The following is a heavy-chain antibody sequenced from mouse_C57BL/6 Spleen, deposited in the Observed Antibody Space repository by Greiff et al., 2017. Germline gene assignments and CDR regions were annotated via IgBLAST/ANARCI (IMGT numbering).Heavy chain of an antibody. CDR1: GFTFSSYG. Sequence: ESGGDLVKPGGSLKLSCAASGFTFSSYGMSWVRQTPDKRLEWVATISSGGSYTYYPDSVKGRFTISRDNAKNTLYLQMSSLKSEDTAMYYCARLTTKDYFDYWGQGTTLTVSS. V-gene: IGHV5-6*01. J-gene: IGHJ2*01. D-gene: IGHD2-13*01. CDR2: ISSGGSYT. CDR3: ARLTTKDYFDY.